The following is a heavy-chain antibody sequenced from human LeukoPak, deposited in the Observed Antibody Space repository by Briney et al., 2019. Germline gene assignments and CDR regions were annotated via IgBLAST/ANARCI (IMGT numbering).Heavy chain of an antibody. J-gene: IGHJ3*02. D-gene: IGHD3-3*01. CDR1: GDSISGNSVA. CDR3: VRGQFSAFDI. Sequence: SQTLSLTCAISGDSISGNSVAWNWIRQSPSRGLEWLGRTYYASKWYRDYATSVKSRITVNPDTSKNQFSLQLNSVTPEDTAVYYCVRGQFSAFDIWGQGTMVTVT. V-gene: IGHV6-1*01. CDR2: TYYASKWYR.